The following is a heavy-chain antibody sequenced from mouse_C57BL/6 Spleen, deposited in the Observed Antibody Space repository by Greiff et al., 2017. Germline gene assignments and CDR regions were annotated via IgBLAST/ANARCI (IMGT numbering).Heavy chain of an antibody. Sequence: EVQLQQSGPVLVKPGASVKMSCKASGYTFTDYYMNWVKQSHGKSLEWIGVINPYNGGTIYNQKFKGKATLTVDKSSSTAYMELNSLTSEDSAVYYCARSGDYDSFDYWGQGTTLTVSS. CDR3: ARSGDYDSFDY. D-gene: IGHD2-4*01. J-gene: IGHJ2*01. CDR1: GYTFTDYY. CDR2: INPYNGGT. V-gene: IGHV1-19*01.